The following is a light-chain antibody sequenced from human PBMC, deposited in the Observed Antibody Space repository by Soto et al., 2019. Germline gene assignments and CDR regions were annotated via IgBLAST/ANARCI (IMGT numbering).Light chain of an antibody. J-gene: IGKJ4*01. CDR3: QQYGSSSLT. CDR2: GVS. V-gene: IGKV3-20*01. Sequence: EIVLTQSPGTLSLSPGERATLSCRASQSFTSTYLAWYQQKPGQAPRLLIYGVSNRATGIPDRITGSGSGKDLTLTISRLEPEQFAVYYCQQYGSSSLTLGGGTKVEIK. CDR1: QSFTSTY.